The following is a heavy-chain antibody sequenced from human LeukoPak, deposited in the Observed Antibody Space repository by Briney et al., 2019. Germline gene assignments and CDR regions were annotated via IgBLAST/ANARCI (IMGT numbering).Heavy chain of an antibody. CDR2: VSYDGNEE. CDR3: ASWAASLPFDY. CDR1: GFTFSSYG. J-gene: IGHJ4*02. V-gene: IGHV3-30*03. Sequence: PGRSLRLSCAASGFTFSSYGMHWVRQAPGKGLEWVAVVSYDGNEEYYEDSLRGRFTISRDNSKSTVYLQMNSLRPEDTAVYYCASWAASLPFDYWGQGTLVTVSS. D-gene: IGHD2-15*01.